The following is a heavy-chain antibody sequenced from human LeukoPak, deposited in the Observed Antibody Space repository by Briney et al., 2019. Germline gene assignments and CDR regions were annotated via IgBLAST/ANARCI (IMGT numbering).Heavy chain of an antibody. CDR2: ISSSSSYI. CDR1: GFTFSSYA. Sequence: PGGSLRLSCAASGFTFSSYAMTWVRQAPGKGLEWVSSISSSSSYIYYADSVKGRFTISRDNAENSLYLQMNSLRAEDTAVYYCARDRLSGDSDYWGQGTLVTVSS. D-gene: IGHD2-21*02. CDR3: ARDRLSGDSDY. V-gene: IGHV3-21*01. J-gene: IGHJ4*02.